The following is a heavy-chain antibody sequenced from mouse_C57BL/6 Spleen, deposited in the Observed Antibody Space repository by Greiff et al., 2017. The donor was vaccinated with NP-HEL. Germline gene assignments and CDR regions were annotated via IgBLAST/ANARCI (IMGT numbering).Heavy chain of an antibody. J-gene: IGHJ3*01. V-gene: IGHV1-18*01. CDR2: INPNNGGT. CDR3: ARRGYDYDEGAWFAY. D-gene: IGHD2-4*01. CDR1: GYTFTDYN. Sequence: LQESGPELVKPGASVKIPCKASGYTFTDYNMDWVKQSHGKSLEWIGDINPNNGGTIYNQKFKGKATLTVDKSSSTAYMELRSLTSEDTAVYYCARRGYDYDEGAWFAYWGQGTLVTVSA.